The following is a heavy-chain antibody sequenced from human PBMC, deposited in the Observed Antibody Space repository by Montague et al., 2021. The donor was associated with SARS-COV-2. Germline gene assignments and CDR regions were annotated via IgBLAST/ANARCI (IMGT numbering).Heavy chain of an antibody. J-gene: IGHJ5*02. CDR2: FYYNGIT. CDR3: ARPRPGGPNNWFDT. CDR1: GGPFSSTSFY. D-gene: IGHD6-6*01. Sequence: SETLSLTCSVSGGPFSSTSFYWGWIRQSPGKGLEWVANFYYNGITYYSPSLKSRVTLSVDPSTNQFFLKLTSVTAADTAVYYCARPRPGGPNNWFDTWGQGILVTVSS. V-gene: IGHV4-39*01.